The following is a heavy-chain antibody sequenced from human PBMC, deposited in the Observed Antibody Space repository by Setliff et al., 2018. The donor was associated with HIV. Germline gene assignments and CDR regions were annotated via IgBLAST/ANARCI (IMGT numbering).Heavy chain of an antibody. V-gene: IGHV1-18*01. CDR1: GYAFNNYG. CDR2: ISGYNGNT. Sequence: GASVKVSCKTSGYAFNNYGINWVRQAPGQGLEWMGWISGYNGNTDYAQKFQGRVSMTTDTSTSTVYMELSSLQSDGTAVYYCARIGGTTGYSSDYWGQGTLVTVSS. CDR3: ARIGGTTGYSSDY. D-gene: IGHD1-7*01. J-gene: IGHJ4*02.